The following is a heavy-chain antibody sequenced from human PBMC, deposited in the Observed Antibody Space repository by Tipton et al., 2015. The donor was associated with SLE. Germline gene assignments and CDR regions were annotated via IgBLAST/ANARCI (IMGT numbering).Heavy chain of an antibody. Sequence: TLSLTCTVSGGSISSGSYYWSWIRQPAGKGLEWIGYIYTSGSTNYNPSLKSRVTISVDTSKNQFSLKLSSVTAADTAVYYCARGRKVAAHWHFDLWGRGTLVTVSS. J-gene: IGHJ2*01. D-gene: IGHD6-19*01. CDR3: ARGRKVAAHWHFDL. CDR2: IYTSGST. CDR1: GGSISSGSYY. V-gene: IGHV4-61*09.